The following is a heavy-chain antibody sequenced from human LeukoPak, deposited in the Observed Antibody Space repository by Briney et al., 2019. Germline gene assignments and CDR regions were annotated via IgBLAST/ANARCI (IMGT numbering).Heavy chain of an antibody. Sequence: PGGSLRLSCAASGVTFSSYAMNWVRQGPGKGLEWVSAINPGGGSTYYADSVKGRFTISRGNSKNTLYLQMNRLRAEDTAVYYCAKAGGNSFFDSWGQGTLVTVSS. CDR1: GVTFSSYA. CDR3: AKAGGNSFFDS. V-gene: IGHV3-23*01. D-gene: IGHD1-7*01. J-gene: IGHJ4*02. CDR2: INPGGGST.